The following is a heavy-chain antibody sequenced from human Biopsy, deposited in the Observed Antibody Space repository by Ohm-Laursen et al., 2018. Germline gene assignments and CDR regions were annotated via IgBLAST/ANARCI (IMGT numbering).Heavy chain of an antibody. CDR1: GFTFGHYA. J-gene: IGHJ2*01. Sequence: RSLRLSCAAPGFTFGHYAMHWVRQAPGKGLEWISLIWYDGTNEDYADSVKGRFTISRDNSKNTLYLQINTLTLEDTAFYYCARGLSSGWYGYFDVWGRGTLVTVSS. CDR3: ARGLSSGWYGYFDV. D-gene: IGHD6-19*01. V-gene: IGHV3-33*01. CDR2: IWYDGTNE.